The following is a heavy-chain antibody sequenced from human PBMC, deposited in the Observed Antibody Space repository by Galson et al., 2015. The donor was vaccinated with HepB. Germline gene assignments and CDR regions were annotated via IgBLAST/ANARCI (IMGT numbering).Heavy chain of an antibody. J-gene: IGHJ5*02. CDR1: GYTFTSYY. D-gene: IGHD2-2*01. CDR3: AREGVPAATRFGWFDP. CDR2: INPSGGST. Sequence: SVKASCKASGYTFTSYYMHWVRQAPGQGLEWMGIINPSGGSTSYAQKFQGRVTMTRDTSTSTVYMELSSLRSEDTAVYYCAREGVPAATRFGWFDPWGQGTLVTVSS. V-gene: IGHV1-46*01.